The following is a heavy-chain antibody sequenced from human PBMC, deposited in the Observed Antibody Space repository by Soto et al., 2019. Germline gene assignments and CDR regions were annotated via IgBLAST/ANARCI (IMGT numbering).Heavy chain of an antibody. Sequence: GGSLRLSCAASGFSFSNFAVNWVRRAPGKGLEWVSTISGSGGTTYYADSVRGRFTISRDNSKDTLYLQMNSLRADDTAVYYCXKIGPSLGATGPYYYFDYWRPGTLVTVSS. CDR3: XKIGPSLGATGPYYYFDY. V-gene: IGHV3-23*01. CDR1: GFSFSNFA. CDR2: ISGSGGTT. D-gene: IGHD1-26*01. J-gene: IGHJ4*02.